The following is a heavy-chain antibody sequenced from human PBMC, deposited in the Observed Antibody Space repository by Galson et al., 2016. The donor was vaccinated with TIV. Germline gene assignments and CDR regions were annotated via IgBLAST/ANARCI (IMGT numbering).Heavy chain of an antibody. J-gene: IGHJ4*02. CDR2: INAGNDNT. CDR3: ARPPYCGGDCFKHDS. CDR1: GYTFRIYA. D-gene: IGHD2-21*01. V-gene: IGHV1-3*01. Sequence: SVKVSCKASGYTFRIYAMHWVRQTPGQRLEWMGCINAGNDNTKYSQKFQGRVTITRDTPANTAYMELSSLRSEDTAVYYCARPPYCGGDCFKHDSWGQGTLVTVSS.